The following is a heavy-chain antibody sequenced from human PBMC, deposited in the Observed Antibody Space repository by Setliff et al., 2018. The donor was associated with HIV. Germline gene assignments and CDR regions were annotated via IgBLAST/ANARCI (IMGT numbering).Heavy chain of an antibody. CDR3: AGGPGTTSIDY. V-gene: IGHV4-34*01. CDR2: INHSGST. J-gene: IGHJ4*02. D-gene: IGHD1-26*01. Sequence: SETLSLTCAVYGGSFSGYYWSWIRQPPGKGLEWIGEINHSGSTNYNMSLWSRVTISLDASRNQFSLELISVTAADTAVYYCAGGPGTTSIDYWAQGTLVPSPQ. CDR1: GGSFSGYY.